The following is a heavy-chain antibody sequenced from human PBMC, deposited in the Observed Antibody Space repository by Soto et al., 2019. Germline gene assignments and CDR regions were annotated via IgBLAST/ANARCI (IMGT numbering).Heavy chain of an antibody. CDR3: ARVRSELLPPKDKYYFDY. D-gene: IGHD1-26*01. V-gene: IGHV4-61*08. CDR1: GYPISTGGYT. Sequence: PSETLSLTCDVSGYPISTGGYTWAWIRQPPGKGLEWIGYIYYSGSTNYNPSLKSRVTISVDTSKNQFSLKLSSVTAADTAVYYCARVRSELLPPKDKYYFDYWGQGTLVTVSS. CDR2: IYYSGST. J-gene: IGHJ4*02.